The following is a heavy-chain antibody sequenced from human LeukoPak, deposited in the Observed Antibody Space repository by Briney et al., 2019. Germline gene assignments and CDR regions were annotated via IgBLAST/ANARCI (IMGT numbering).Heavy chain of an antibody. J-gene: IGHJ4*02. CDR2: ISSSSSTI. CDR3: ARVRYYDSSGYLDY. D-gene: IGHD3-22*01. V-gene: IGHV3-48*04. CDR1: GFTFSSYS. Sequence: GGSLRLSCAASGFTFSSYSMNWVRQAPGKGLEWVSCISSSSSTIYYADSVKGRFTISRDNAKNSLYLQMNSLRAEDTAVYYCARVRYYDSSGYLDYWGQGTLVTVSS.